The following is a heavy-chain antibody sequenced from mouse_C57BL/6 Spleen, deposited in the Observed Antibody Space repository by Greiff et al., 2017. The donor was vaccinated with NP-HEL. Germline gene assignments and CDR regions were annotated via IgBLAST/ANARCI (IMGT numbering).Heavy chain of an antibody. CDR3: ARGYGSSYWWYFDV. D-gene: IGHD1-1*01. V-gene: IGHV3-6*01. Sequence: EVQVVESGPGLVKPSQSLSLTCSVTGYSITSGYYWNWIRQFPGNKLEWMGYISYDGSNNYNPSLKNRISITRDTSKNQFFLKLNSVTTEDTATYYCARGYGSSYWWYFDVWGTGTTVTVSS. CDR1: GYSITSGYY. J-gene: IGHJ1*03. CDR2: ISYDGSN.